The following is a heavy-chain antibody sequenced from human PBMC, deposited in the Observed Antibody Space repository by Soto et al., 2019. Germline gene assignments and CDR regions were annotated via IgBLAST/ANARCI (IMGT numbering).Heavy chain of an antibody. D-gene: IGHD2-2*01. CDR2: IYPGDSDT. Sequence: GESLKISCKGSGYSFTSYWIGWVRQMPGKGLEWMGIIYPGDSDTRYSPSFQGQVTISADKSISTAYPQWSSLKASDTAMYYCARARGVVQYYYYGMDVWGQGTTVTVSS. V-gene: IGHV5-51*01. J-gene: IGHJ6*02. CDR1: GYSFTSYW. CDR3: ARARGVVQYYYYGMDV.